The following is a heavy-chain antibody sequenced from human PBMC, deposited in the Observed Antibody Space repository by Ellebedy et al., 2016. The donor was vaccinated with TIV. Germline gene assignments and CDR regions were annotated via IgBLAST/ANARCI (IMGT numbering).Heavy chain of an antibody. V-gene: IGHV3-30-3*01. CDR2: ISYDGSNK. CDR3: AKVMGDGDHFYYMDG. Sequence: GESLKISCAASGFTFSSYAMHWVRQAPGKGLEWVAVISYDGSNKYYADSVKGRFTISRDNSKKTLSLQMNSLRPEDTSLYYCAKVMGDGDHFYYMDGWGKGTTVTVSS. D-gene: IGHD5-24*01. J-gene: IGHJ6*03. CDR1: GFTFSSYA.